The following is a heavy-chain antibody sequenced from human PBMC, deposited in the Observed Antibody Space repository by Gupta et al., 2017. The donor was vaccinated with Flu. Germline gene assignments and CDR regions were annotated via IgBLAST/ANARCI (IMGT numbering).Heavy chain of an antibody. D-gene: IGHD2-8*01. Sequence: WCWIRQPPGKGLGWIGSINYSGNIYYNPSLQRLSSISVDTSKNQFSLILSYVAAPNTAVYYCARTPSLRFGIADILGVFDIRGQGTMVTVS. V-gene: IGHV4-39*01. CDR2: INYSGNI. J-gene: IGHJ3*02. CDR3: ARTPSLRFGIADILGVFDI.